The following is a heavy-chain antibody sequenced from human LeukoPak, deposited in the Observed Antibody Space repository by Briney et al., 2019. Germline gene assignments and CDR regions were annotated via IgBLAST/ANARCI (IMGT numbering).Heavy chain of an antibody. V-gene: IGHV3-21*01. D-gene: IGHD2-15*01. CDR2: ISSSSSYI. J-gene: IGHJ4*02. Sequence: PGGSLRLSCAASGFTFSSYSMNWVRQAPGKGLEWVSSISSSSSYIYYADSVKGRFTISRDNAKNSLYLPMNSLRAEDTAVYYCASMNLGYCSGGSCEGDYWGQGTLVTVSS. CDR3: ASMNLGYCSGGSCEGDY. CDR1: GFTFSSYS.